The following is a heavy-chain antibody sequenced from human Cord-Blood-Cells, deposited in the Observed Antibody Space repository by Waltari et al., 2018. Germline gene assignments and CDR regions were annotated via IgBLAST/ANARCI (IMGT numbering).Heavy chain of an antibody. CDR1: GGSLSSHY. Sequence: QVQLQESGPGLVKPSETLSLTCTVSGGSLSSHYWSWIRQPPGKGLEWIGYIYYSGSTNYNPSLKSRVTISVDTSKNQFSLKLSSVTAADTAVYYCARIAAAGTLPFDYWGQGTLVTVSS. CDR2: IYYSGST. J-gene: IGHJ4*02. D-gene: IGHD6-13*01. V-gene: IGHV4-59*11. CDR3: ARIAAAGTLPFDY.